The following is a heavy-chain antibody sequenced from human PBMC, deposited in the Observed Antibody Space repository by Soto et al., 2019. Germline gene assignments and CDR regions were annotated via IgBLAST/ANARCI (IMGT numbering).Heavy chain of an antibody. CDR3: ARDFSDTHLYYYYMDV. V-gene: IGHV3-48*01. J-gene: IGHJ6*03. CDR1: GFTFSSYS. CDR2: ISSSSSTI. Sequence: EVQLVESGGGLVQPGGSLRLSCAASGFTFSSYSMNWVRQAPGKGLEWVSYISSSSSTIYYADSVKGRFTISRDNAKNSLYLRMNSLRAEDTAVYYCARDFSDTHLYYYYMDVWGKGTTVTVSS.